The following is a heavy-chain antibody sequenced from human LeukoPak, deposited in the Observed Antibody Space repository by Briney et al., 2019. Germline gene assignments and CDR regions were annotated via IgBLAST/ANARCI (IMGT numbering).Heavy chain of an antibody. J-gene: IGHJ4*02. CDR2: FDPEDGET. CDR1: GYTLTELS. D-gene: IGHD3-22*01. Sequence: ASVKVSCKVSGYTLTELSMHWVRQAPGKGLEWMGGFDPEDGETIYAQKFQGRVTITADESTSTAYMELSSLRSEDTAVYYCAGHYYDSSGESDYWGQGTLVTVSS. CDR3: AGHYYDSSGESDY. V-gene: IGHV1-24*01.